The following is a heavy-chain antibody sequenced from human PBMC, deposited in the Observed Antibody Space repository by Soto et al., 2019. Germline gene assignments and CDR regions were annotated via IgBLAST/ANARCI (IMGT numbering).Heavy chain of an antibody. J-gene: IGHJ6*02. Sequence: GSLRLSCAASGFTFSSYAMSWVRQAPGKGLEWVSAISGSGGSTYYADSVKGRFTISRDNSKNTLYLQMNSLRAEDTAVYYCAKDPKTSGYYTSYYYGMDVWGQGTTVTVSS. D-gene: IGHD3-3*01. CDR3: AKDPKTSGYYTSYYYGMDV. V-gene: IGHV3-23*01. CDR2: ISGSGGST. CDR1: GFTFSSYA.